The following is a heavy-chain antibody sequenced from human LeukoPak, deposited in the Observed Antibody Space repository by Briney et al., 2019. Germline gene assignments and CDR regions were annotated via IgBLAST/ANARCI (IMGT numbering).Heavy chain of an antibody. Sequence: KPSETLSLTCAVYGGSFSGYYWSWLRQPPGKGLVWIGEINHSGSTNYNPSLKSRVTISVDTSKNQFSLKLSSVTAADTAVYYCARRDDCSGGSCKLGYWGQGTLVTVSS. J-gene: IGHJ4*02. CDR2: INHSGST. D-gene: IGHD2-15*01. V-gene: IGHV4-34*01. CDR1: GGSFSGYY. CDR3: ARRDDCSGGSCKLGY.